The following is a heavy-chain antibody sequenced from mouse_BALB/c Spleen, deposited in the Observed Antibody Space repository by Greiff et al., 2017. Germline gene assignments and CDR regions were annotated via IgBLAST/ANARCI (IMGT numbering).Heavy chain of an antibody. Sequence: EVQVVESGGGLVKPGGSLKLSCAASGFTFSDYYMYWVRQTPEKRLEWVATISDGGSYTYYPDSVKGRFTISRDNAKNNLYLQMSSLKSEDTAMYYCARDYYGSSYGYAMDYWGQGTSVTVSS. V-gene: IGHV5-4*02. CDR3: ARDYYGSSYGYAMDY. J-gene: IGHJ4*01. D-gene: IGHD1-1*01. CDR1: GFTFSDYY. CDR2: ISDGGSYT.